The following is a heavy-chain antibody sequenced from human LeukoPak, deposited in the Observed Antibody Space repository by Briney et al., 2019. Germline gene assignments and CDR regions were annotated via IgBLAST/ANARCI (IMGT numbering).Heavy chain of an antibody. CDR2: ISGGGSP. CDR3: AKDVMAGNRLYYGVDV. CDR1: GFTFSSYA. J-gene: IGHJ6*02. D-gene: IGHD5-24*01. V-gene: IGHV3-23*01. Sequence: QAGGSLRLSCAASGFTFSSYAMSWVRQAPGKGLEWVSAISGGGSPYSADSVKGRFTISRDNSKNTLYLQMNSLRAEDTAVYYCAKDVMAGNRLYYGVDVWGQGTTVAVSS.